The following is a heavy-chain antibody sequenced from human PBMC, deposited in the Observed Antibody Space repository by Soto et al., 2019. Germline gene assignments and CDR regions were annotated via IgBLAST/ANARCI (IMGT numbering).Heavy chain of an antibody. J-gene: IGHJ6*02. CDR1: GYTFTSCG. D-gene: IGHD2-2*03. Sequence: RASVKVSCKASGYTFTSCGISWVRQAPGQGLEWMGWISAYNGNTNYAQKLQGRVTMTTDTSTSTAYMELRSLRSDDTAVYYCARVDIVVVPAALEGSDYYGMDVWGQGTTVTVSS. CDR3: ARVDIVVVPAALEGSDYYGMDV. CDR2: ISAYNGNT. V-gene: IGHV1-18*01.